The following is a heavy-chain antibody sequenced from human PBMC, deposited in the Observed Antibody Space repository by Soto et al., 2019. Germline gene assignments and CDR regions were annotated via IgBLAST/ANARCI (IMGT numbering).Heavy chain of an antibody. CDR3: ARDQDLGGYDLRPMYGLDV. J-gene: IGHJ6*02. V-gene: IGHV3-9*01. CDR1: GFTFDDYA. D-gene: IGHD5-12*01. Sequence: GGSLRLSCATSGFTFDDYAMHWVRQIPGKGLEWVSGINWNSETVGYADSVKGRFTISRDSAKNSLYLQTTTLRPEDTALYFCARDQDLGGYDLRPMYGLDVWGQGTTVTVSS. CDR2: INWNSETV.